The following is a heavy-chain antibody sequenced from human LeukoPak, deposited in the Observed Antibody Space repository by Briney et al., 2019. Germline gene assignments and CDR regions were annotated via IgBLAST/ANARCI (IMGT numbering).Heavy chain of an antibody. CDR1: GYTFTSYG. V-gene: IGHV1-18*01. Sequence: ASVKVSCKASGYTFTSYGISWVRQAPGQGLEWMGWISAYNGNTNYAQKLQGRVTMTTDTSTSTAYMGLRSLRSDDTAVYYCAGDSRSPYYYGMDVWGQGTTVTVSS. CDR2: ISAYNGNT. CDR3: AGDSRSPYYYGMDV. J-gene: IGHJ6*02.